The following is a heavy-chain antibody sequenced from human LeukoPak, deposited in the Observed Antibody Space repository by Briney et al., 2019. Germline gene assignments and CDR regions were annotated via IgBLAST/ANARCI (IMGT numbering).Heavy chain of an antibody. V-gene: IGHV3-21*01. CDR3: ARGVSDYDAFDI. J-gene: IGHJ3*02. CDR1: GFTFSSYS. D-gene: IGHD4-17*01. Sequence: PGGSLRLSCAASGFTFSSYSMNWVRPAPGKGLEWVSSISSSSSYIYYADSVKGRFTISRDNAKNSLYLQMNSLRAEDTAVYYCARGVSDYDAFDIWGQGTMVTVSS. CDR2: ISSSSSYI.